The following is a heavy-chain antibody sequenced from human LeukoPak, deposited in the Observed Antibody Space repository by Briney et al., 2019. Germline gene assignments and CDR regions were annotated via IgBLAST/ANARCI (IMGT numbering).Heavy chain of an antibody. D-gene: IGHD3-22*01. CDR3: ANDSYDSSGYYPDH. J-gene: IGHJ4*02. CDR2: ISSSGSTI. Sequence: PGGSLRLSCAASGFTFSDYYMSWIRQAPGKGLEWVSYISSSGSTIYYADSVKGRFTISRDNAKNSLYLQMNSLRAEDTAVYYCANDSYDSSGYYPDHWGQGTLVTVSS. CDR1: GFTFSDYY. V-gene: IGHV3-11*01.